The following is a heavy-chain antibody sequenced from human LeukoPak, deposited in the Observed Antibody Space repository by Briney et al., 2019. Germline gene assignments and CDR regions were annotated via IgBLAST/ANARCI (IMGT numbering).Heavy chain of an antibody. V-gene: IGHV3-7*01. CDR2: IQQDGSEK. CDR3: QKTAYEILTGYYLYYFDY. Sequence: VVSLRLSCAASGFTFSSYWMSWVRQAPGKVLELVANIQQDGSEKYYVDSVKGRFTISRDNAKNSLYLQMNSLRAEDTAVYFKQKTAYEILTGYYLYYFDYWGQGTLVTVSS. CDR1: GFTFSSYW. D-gene: IGHD3-9*01. J-gene: IGHJ4*02.